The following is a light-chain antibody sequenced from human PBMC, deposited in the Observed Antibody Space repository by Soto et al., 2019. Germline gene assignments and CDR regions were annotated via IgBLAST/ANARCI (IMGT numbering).Light chain of an antibody. CDR2: GAS. CDR1: QRVSSSY. V-gene: IGKV3-20*01. Sequence: EIVLTQSPGTLSLSPGERATLSCRASQRVSSSYLAWYQQKPGQAPRLLIYGASSRATGIPDRLSGSGSGTDFTLTISSLEAEYFAVYYCQQYGKTFGQGTKLEIK. CDR3: QQYGKT. J-gene: IGKJ2*01.